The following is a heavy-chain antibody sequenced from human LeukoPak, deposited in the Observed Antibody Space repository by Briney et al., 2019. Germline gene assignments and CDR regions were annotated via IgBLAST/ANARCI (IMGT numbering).Heavy chain of an antibody. D-gene: IGHD6-13*01. Sequence: SETLSLTCAVYGGSFSGYYWSWIRQPPGKGLEWIGEINHSGSTNYNPSLKRRVTISVDTSKNQFSLKLSSVTAADTAVYYCAREVAAAGTLDYWGQGTLVTVSS. V-gene: IGHV4-34*01. CDR3: AREVAAAGTLDY. CDR2: INHSGST. CDR1: GGSFSGYY. J-gene: IGHJ4*02.